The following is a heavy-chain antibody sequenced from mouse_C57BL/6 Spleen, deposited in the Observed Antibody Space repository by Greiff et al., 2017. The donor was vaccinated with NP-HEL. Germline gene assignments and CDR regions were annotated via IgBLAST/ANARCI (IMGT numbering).Heavy chain of an antibody. CDR2: INPNHGGT. CDR1: GYTFTDYY. J-gene: IGHJ1*03. Sequence: VQLQQSGPELVKPGASVKISCKASGYTFTDYYMNWVKQSHGKSLEWIGDINPNHGGTSYNQKFKGKATLTVDKSSSTAYMELRSLTSEDSAVYYCARRSHWYFDVWGTGTTVTVSS. CDR3: ARRSHWYFDV. V-gene: IGHV1-26*01.